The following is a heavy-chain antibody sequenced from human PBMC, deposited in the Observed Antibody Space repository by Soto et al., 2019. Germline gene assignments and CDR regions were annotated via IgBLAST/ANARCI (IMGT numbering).Heavy chain of an antibody. CDR3: ARVGGFDWLLYDAFDI. D-gene: IGHD3-9*01. V-gene: IGHV3-73*01. CDR2: IRNKTNNYAT. CDR1: GFSFSDSA. Sequence: GGSLRLSCEASGFSFSDSAIHWVRQASGKGLEWVGRIRNKTNNYATAFNAPVKGRFTISRDDSKNTVYLQMNSLRAEDTAVYYCARVGGFDWLLYDAFDIWGQGTMVTVSS. J-gene: IGHJ3*02.